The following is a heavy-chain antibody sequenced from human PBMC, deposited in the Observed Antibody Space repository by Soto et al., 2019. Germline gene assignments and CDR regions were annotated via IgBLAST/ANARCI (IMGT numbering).Heavy chain of an antibody. CDR2: INPNTGGT. J-gene: IGHJ2*01. CDR3: ARDGAFSRKTVAETLHWLFDL. Sequence: VRLVQSGAEVRKPGASVKVSCRASGYTFTGYYLHWVRQAPGEGLEWMGWINPNTGGTEYAQKFQGRVTMTGDSSISTAYMELNRLRSDDTAVYYCARDGAFSRKTVAETLHWLFDLWGRGTLVTVSS. CDR1: GYTFTGYY. D-gene: IGHD6-19*01. V-gene: IGHV1-2*02.